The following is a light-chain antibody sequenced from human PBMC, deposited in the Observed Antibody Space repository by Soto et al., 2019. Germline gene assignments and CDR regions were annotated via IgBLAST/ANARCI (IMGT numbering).Light chain of an antibody. V-gene: IGLV2-23*02. CDR3: CSYAGSSTYV. CDR1: SSDVGSYNL. CDR2: EVS. Sequence: QTVVTQPASVSRSPGQSITISCTGTSSDVGSYNLVSWYQQHPGKAPKLMIYEVSKRPSGVSNRFSGSKSGNTASLTISGLQAEDEADYYCCSYAGSSTYVFGTGTKLTVL. J-gene: IGLJ1*01.